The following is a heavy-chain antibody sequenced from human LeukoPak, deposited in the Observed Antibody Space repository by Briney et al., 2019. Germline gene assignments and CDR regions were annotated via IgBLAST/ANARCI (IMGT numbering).Heavy chain of an antibody. CDR3: ARDRSWGGSDSDY. D-gene: IGHD3-16*01. CDR1: GFTFGSYW. V-gene: IGHV3-7*01. J-gene: IGHJ4*02. CDR2: IKQDGSEK. Sequence: GGSLRLSCAASGFTFGSYWMSWVRQAPGKGLEWVANIKQDGSEKYYVDSVKGRFTISRDNAKNSLYLQMNSLRAEDTAVYYCARDRSWGGSDSDYWGQGTLVTVSS.